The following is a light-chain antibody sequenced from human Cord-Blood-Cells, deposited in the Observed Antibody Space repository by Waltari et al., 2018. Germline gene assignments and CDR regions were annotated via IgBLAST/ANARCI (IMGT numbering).Light chain of an antibody. J-gene: IGLJ3*02. Sequence: NFMLTQPHSVSESPGKTVTISCTGSSGSIASNYVQWYQQRPGSAPTPVIYEDNQRPSGVPDRFSGSIDGSSNSASLTISGLKTEDEADYYCQSYDSSNWVFGGGTKLTVL. CDR3: QSYDSSNWV. CDR1: SGSIASNY. V-gene: IGLV6-57*02. CDR2: EDN.